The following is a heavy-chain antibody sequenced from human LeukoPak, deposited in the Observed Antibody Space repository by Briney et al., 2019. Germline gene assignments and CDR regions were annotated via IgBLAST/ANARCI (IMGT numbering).Heavy chain of an antibody. J-gene: IGHJ4*02. D-gene: IGHD4-17*01. V-gene: IGHV3-30-3*01. CDR1: GFTFSSYA. CDR3: ARDNADYGDYVWGIVDY. Sequence: GGSLRLSCAASGFTFSSYAMHWVRQAPGEGLEWVAVISYDGSNKYYADSVKGRFTISRDNSKNTLYLQMNSLRAEDTAVYYCARDNADYGDYVWGIVDYWGQGTLVTVSS. CDR2: ISYDGSNK.